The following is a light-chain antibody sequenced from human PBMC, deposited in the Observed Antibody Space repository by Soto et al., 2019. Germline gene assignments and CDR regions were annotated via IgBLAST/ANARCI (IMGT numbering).Light chain of an antibody. J-gene: IGLJ2*01. Sequence: QLVLTQPPSVSGAPGQRVTISCTGSSSNIGAGYDVHWYQQLPGTAPKLLIYGNSNRPSGVPDRFSGSKSGTSASLAITGLQAEDDADYYCQSYDSSLSGYVVLGGGTKLTVL. CDR3: QSYDSSLSGYVV. V-gene: IGLV1-40*01. CDR2: GNS. CDR1: SSNIGAGYD.